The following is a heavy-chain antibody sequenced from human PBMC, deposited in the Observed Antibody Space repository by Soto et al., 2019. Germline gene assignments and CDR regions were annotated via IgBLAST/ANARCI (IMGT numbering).Heavy chain of an antibody. CDR1: GGSITGSDYS. CDR3: FLQSTAYQRNLYPF. J-gene: IGHJ4*02. Sequence: SETLSLTCAVSGGSITGSDYSWGWIRQPTGKGLEWIGTFYYSGSTYYNPSLKSRVTISLDTSRNQHSLKVSSVTAADTAVYYCFLQSTAYQRNLYPFWRQGSRDTVSS. V-gene: IGHV4-39*01. CDR2: FYYSGST. D-gene: IGHD2-2*01.